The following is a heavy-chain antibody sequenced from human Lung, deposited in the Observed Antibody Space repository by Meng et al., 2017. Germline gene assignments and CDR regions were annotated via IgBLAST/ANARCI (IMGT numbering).Heavy chain of an antibody. Sequence: QVQLKQLGAGLLKPSETLSLTCVVSGGSFSDYYWSWIRPPPGTGLEWIGEINHSGRTNYNPSLESRATISVDTSQNLLSLKLSSVTAADSAVYYCARGPTTMAHDFDYWGQGTLVTVSS. CDR3: ARGPTTMAHDFDY. J-gene: IGHJ4*02. CDR2: INHSGRT. V-gene: IGHV4-34*01. CDR1: GGSFSDYY. D-gene: IGHD4-11*01.